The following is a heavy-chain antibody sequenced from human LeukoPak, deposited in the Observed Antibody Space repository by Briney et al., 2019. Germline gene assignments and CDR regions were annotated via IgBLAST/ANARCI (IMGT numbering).Heavy chain of an antibody. CDR2: ISGSGGNT. D-gene: IGHD3-9*01. J-gene: IGHJ5*02. Sequence: PGGSLRLSCAASGFTFSSYAMSWVRQAPGKGLEWVSAISGSGGNTYYAGSVKGRFTISRDNSKNTLYLQMNSLRAEDTAVYYCAKSLTGSPNWFDPWGQGTLVTVSS. CDR3: AKSLTGSPNWFDP. CDR1: GFTFSSYA. V-gene: IGHV3-23*01.